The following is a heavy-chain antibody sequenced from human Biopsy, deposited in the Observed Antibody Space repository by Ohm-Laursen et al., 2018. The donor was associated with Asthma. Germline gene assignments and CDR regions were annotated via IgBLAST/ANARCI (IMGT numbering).Heavy chain of an antibody. CDR2: IDPNSGGT. CDR1: GYPFTDYY. Sequence: SVKVSCKASGYPFTDYYVHWVRQAPGQGLEWMGRIDPNSGGTNYAQKFLGRVTMTRDTSVNTAFMVLSRLRSDDTAVYYCARIKIRIGAGTDRYFDLWGRGTQVTVSS. J-gene: IGHJ2*01. CDR3: ARIKIRIGAGTDRYFDL. D-gene: IGHD3-16*01. V-gene: IGHV1-2*06.